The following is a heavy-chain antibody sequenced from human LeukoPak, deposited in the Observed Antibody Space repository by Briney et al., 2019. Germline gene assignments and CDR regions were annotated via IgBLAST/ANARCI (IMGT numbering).Heavy chain of an antibody. CDR3: ARGPLTYYYGSNPYPPSLNYYFDY. CDR2: ISVSGST. V-gene: IGHV4-4*07. J-gene: IGHJ4*02. D-gene: IGHD3-22*01. CDR1: GASISSNY. Sequence: SETLSLTCTVSGASISSNYWNWIRQPAGEGLEWLGRISVSGSTNYSPSLNSRVTMSIDTSENQFSLRPSSVTAADTAVYFCARGPLTYYYGSNPYPPSLNYYFDYWGLGTLVTVSS.